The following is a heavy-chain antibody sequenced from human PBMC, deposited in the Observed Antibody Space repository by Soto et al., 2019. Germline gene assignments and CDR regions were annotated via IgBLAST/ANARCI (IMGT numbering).Heavy chain of an antibody. CDR3: ARARNSPNRTYYYYGMDV. CDR2: INHSGST. Sequence: QVQLQESGPGLVKPSQTLSLTCTVSGGSISSGGYYWSWIRQHPGKGLEWIGEINHSGSTNYNPSLKSRVTISVDTSKNQFSLKLSSVTAADTAVYYCARARNSPNRTYYYYGMDVWGQGTTVTVSS. J-gene: IGHJ6*02. CDR1: GGSISSGGYY. V-gene: IGHV4-31*03. D-gene: IGHD1-7*01.